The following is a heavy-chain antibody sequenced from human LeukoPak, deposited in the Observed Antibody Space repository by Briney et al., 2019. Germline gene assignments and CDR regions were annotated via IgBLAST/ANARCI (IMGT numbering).Heavy chain of an antibody. J-gene: IGHJ4*02. Sequence: GGSRRLSCAASGFTFSSYGMHWVRQAPGKGLEWVAVISYDGSNKYYADSVKGRFTISRDNSKNTLYLQMNSLRAEDTAVYYCAKGWASYYYGSGSYYPSDHFDYWGQGTLVTVSS. CDR1: GFTFSSYG. V-gene: IGHV3-30*18. CDR2: ISYDGSNK. D-gene: IGHD3-10*01. CDR3: AKGWASYYYGSGSYYPSDHFDY.